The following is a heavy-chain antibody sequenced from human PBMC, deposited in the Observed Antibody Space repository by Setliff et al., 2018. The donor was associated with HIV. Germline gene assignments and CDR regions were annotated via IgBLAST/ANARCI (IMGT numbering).Heavy chain of an antibody. D-gene: IGHD6-19*01. CDR1: GGSISSGGSY. V-gene: IGHV4-39*01. Sequence: SETLSLTCTVSGGSISSGGSYWSWIRQPPGKGLEWIGEFNHGRSTNNNPSLKSRVTISVDTSKNQFSLKLSSVTAADTAIYFCARQFRYPNRAVAGVDYWGQGTLVTVSS. CDR2: FNHGRST. J-gene: IGHJ4*02. CDR3: ARQFRYPNRAVAGVDY.